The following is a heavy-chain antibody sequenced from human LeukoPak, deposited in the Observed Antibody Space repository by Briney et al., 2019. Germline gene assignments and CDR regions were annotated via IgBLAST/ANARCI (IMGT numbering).Heavy chain of an antibody. V-gene: IGHV3-23*01. CDR2: ITSGGGT. D-gene: IGHD3-10*01. CDR3: ARDLNGSGRNFDY. Sequence: GGSLRLSCAASGFMFSNYAMTWVRQAPGKGLEWVSSITSGGGTYYADSVKGRFTISRDNSKDTLYLQMNSLRAEDTAVYYCARDLNGSGRNFDYWGQGTLVTVSS. J-gene: IGHJ4*02. CDR1: GFMFSNYA.